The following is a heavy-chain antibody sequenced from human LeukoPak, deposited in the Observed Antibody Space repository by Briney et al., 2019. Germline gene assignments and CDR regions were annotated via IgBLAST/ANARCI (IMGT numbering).Heavy chain of an antibody. D-gene: IGHD1-26*01. J-gene: IGHJ4*02. CDR1: GGSISSGSYY. CDR3: ARGRDGSWVYFDY. V-gene: IGHV4-61*02. CDR2: IYTSGST. Sequence: SQTLSLTCTVSGGSISSGSYYWSRIRQPAGKGLEWIGRIYTSGSTNYKPSLKSRVTISVDTSTNQFSLKLNSMTAADTAVYYCARGRDGSWVYFDYWGQGTLVTVSS.